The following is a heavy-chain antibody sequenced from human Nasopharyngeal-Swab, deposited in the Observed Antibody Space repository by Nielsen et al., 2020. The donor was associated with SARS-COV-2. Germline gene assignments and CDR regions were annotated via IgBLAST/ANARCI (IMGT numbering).Heavy chain of an antibody. Sequence: GESLKISCKGSGYSFTSYWISWVRQMPGKGLEWMGRIDPSDSYTNYSPSFQGHVTISAGKSISTAYLQWSSLKASDTAMYYCARHVQDSSGWYDYWGQGTLVTVSS. J-gene: IGHJ4*02. CDR1: GYSFTSYW. CDR2: IDPSDSYT. CDR3: ARHVQDSSGWYDY. D-gene: IGHD6-19*01. V-gene: IGHV5-10-1*01.